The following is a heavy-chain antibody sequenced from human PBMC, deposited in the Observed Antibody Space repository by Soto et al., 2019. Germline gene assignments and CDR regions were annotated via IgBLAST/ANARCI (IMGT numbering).Heavy chain of an antibody. D-gene: IGHD2-15*01. CDR1: GGTFGNSA. J-gene: IGHJ6*02. Sequence: ASVKVSCKAAGGTFGNSARNWVRQSPVQGLEWMGIINPSGGSTSYAQKFQGRVTMTRDTSTSTVYMELSSLRSEDTAVYYCAREVGCSGGSCSTPRGYYYGMDVWGQGTTVTVSS. V-gene: IGHV1-46*01. CDR2: INPSGGST. CDR3: AREVGCSGGSCSTPRGYYYGMDV.